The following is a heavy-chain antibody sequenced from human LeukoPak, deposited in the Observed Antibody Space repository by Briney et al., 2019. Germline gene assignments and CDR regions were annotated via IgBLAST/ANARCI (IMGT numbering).Heavy chain of an antibody. V-gene: IGHV4-59*01. CDR1: GGSLSNYY. D-gene: IGHD3-16*01. CDR2: IYESGST. CDR3: ARGRIGGPKAPFDY. J-gene: IGHJ4*02. Sequence: SETLSLTCTVSGGSLSNYYWSWIRQPPGKGLEWIGHIYESGSTTYNPSLKSRVTISVDTSKNQFSLKLSSVTAADTAVYYCARGRIGGPKAPFDYWGQGSLVTVSS.